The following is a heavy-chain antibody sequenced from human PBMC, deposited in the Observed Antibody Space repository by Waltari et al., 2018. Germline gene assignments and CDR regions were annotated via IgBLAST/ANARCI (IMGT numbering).Heavy chain of an antibody. D-gene: IGHD5-12*01. CDR3: ARARTFIVATIDAFDY. Sequence: QVQLVQSGAEVKKPGSSVKVSCKASGGTFSSYAISWVRQAPGQGLEWMGGIIPILGIANYAQKFQGRVTITADKSTSTAYMELSSLRSEDTAVYYCARARTFIVATIDAFDYWGQGTLVTVSS. J-gene: IGHJ4*02. V-gene: IGHV1-69*10. CDR2: IIPILGIA. CDR1: GGTFSSYA.